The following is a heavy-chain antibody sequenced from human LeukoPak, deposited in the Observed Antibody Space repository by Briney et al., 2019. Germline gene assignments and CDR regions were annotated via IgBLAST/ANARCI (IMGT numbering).Heavy chain of an antibody. D-gene: IGHD3-22*01. CDR2: IIPIFGTA. CDR3: AREGPSYYYDSSGYYRWFDP. Sequence: SVKVSCKASGGTFSSYAISWVRQAPGQGLEWMGGIIPIFGTANYAQKFQGRVTITADESTSTAYMELSSLRSEDTAVYYCAREGPSYYYDSSGYYRWFDPWGQGTLVTVSS. CDR1: GGTFSSYA. V-gene: IGHV1-69*13. J-gene: IGHJ5*02.